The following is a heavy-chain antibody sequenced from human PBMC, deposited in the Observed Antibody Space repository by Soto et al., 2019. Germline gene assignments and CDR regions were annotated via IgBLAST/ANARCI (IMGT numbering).Heavy chain of an antibody. D-gene: IGHD2-2*01. CDR1: GYTFTTYG. V-gene: IGHV1-18*01. CDR2: ISTDIGNT. Sequence: QVQLVQSGAEVKKPGASVKVSCKTSGYTFTTYGIRWVRQAPGQGLEGMGWISTDIGNTNYAQKVQDRVTMTTDTATSTDYMELRSLRSDDTAVYYCARFNCISSSCYEGYFDYWGQGTLVTVSS. J-gene: IGHJ4*02. CDR3: ARFNCISSSCYEGYFDY.